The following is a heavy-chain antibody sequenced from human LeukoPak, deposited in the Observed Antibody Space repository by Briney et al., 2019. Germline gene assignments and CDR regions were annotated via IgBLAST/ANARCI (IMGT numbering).Heavy chain of an antibody. D-gene: IGHD3-3*01. J-gene: IGHJ5*02. CDR1: NYTFTNYP. V-gene: IGHV1-18*01. Sequence: ASVKVSCKASNYTFTNYPISWVRQAPGQGLEWMGWISAYSGNTNYAQKVQGRVTMTTDTSTSTAYMELRSLRSDDTAVYYCARDGTPDFWSGYNNWFDPWGQGTLVTVSS. CDR3: ARDGTPDFWSGYNNWFDP. CDR2: ISAYSGNT.